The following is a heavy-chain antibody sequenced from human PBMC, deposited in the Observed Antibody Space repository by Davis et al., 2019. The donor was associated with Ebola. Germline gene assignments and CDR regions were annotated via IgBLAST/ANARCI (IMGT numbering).Heavy chain of an antibody. CDR2: INHSGST. J-gene: IGHJ3*02. CDR3: ASIRYCSGGSCYSSDI. V-gene: IGHV4-39*07. Sequence: PSETLSLTCTVSGGSISSGGYYWSWIRQPPGKGLEWIGEINHSGSTNYNPSLKSRVTISVDTSKNQFSLKLSSVTAADTAVYYCASIRYCSGGSCYSSDIWGQGTMVTVSS. D-gene: IGHD2-15*01. CDR1: GGSISSGGYY.